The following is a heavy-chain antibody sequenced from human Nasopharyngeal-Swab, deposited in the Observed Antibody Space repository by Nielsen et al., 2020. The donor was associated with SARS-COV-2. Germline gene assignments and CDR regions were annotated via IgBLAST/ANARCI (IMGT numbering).Heavy chain of an antibody. D-gene: IGHD3-9*01. J-gene: IGHJ5*02. CDR3: ARTSFLGDILGADP. V-gene: IGHV1-18*01. Sequence: ASVKVSCKASGYTFTSYGISWVRQAPGQGLEWMGWISAYNGNTNYAQKLQGRVTMTTDTSTSPAYMELRSLRSDDTAVYYCARTSFLGDILGADPWGQGTLVTVSS. CDR2: ISAYNGNT. CDR1: GYTFTSYG.